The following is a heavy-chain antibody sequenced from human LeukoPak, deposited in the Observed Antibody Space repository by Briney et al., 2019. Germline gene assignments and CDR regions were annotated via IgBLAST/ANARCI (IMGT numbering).Heavy chain of an antibody. CDR2: INHSGST. D-gene: IGHD3-22*01. CDR3: ASLYDSSGRDAFDV. J-gene: IGHJ3*01. V-gene: IGHV4-34*01. Sequence: SESLSLTCAVYGGSFSGYYWSWIRQPPGKGLEWIGEINHSGSTNYNPSLKSRVTISVDTSKNQFSLKLSSVTAADTAVYYCASLYDSSGRDAFDVWGQGTMVTVSS. CDR1: GGSFSGYY.